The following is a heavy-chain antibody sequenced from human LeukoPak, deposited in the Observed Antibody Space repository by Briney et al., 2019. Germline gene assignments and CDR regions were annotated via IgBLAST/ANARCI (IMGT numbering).Heavy chain of an antibody. CDR1: GGSISSSSHY. CDR3: ASRQYCSGGSCYGLGDAFDI. D-gene: IGHD2-15*01. Sequence: SETLSLTCTVSGGSISSSSHYWGWIRHPPGKGLEWIGSMYYRGSTYHNPSLKSRVTISVDTSKTQSSLRLSSVTAADTAVYYCASRQYCSGGSCYGLGDAFDIWGQGTMVTVSS. CDR2: MYYRGST. V-gene: IGHV4-39*07. J-gene: IGHJ3*02.